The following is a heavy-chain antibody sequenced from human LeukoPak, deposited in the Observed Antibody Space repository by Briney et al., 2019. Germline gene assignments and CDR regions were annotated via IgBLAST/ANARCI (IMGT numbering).Heavy chain of an antibody. CDR2: ISSSSSYI. CDR3: ARERPPKYFNL. V-gene: IGHV3-21*01. CDR1: GFTFSSYS. Sequence: GGSLRLSCAASGFTFSSYSMNWVRQAPGKGLEWVSSISSSSSYIYYADSVKGRFTISRDNAKNSLYLQMNSLRAEDTAVYYRARERPPKYFNLWGRGTLVTVSS. J-gene: IGHJ2*01. D-gene: IGHD1-1*01.